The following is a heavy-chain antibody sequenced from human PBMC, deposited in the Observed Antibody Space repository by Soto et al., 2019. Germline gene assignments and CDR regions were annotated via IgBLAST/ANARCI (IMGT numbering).Heavy chain of an antibody. CDR2: ISWNSGNI. Sequence: GVYLRLSCSASRFSLDDYAIYWVRQVLGKGLEWVSSISWNSGNIGYADSVKGRFTTSRDNAENSLYLQMNSLRPEDTALYYCVRSNDGYSYGTPFAYWGQGT. J-gene: IGHJ4*02. CDR3: VRSNDGYSYGTPFAY. D-gene: IGHD5-18*01. CDR1: RFSLDDYA. V-gene: IGHV3-9*01.